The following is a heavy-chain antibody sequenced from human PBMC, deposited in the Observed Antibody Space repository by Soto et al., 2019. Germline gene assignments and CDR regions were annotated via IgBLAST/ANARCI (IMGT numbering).Heavy chain of an antibody. D-gene: IGHD6-19*01. CDR2: IFYSGST. V-gene: IGHV4-31*03. CDR3: SKDLSGWQLGY. J-gene: IGHJ4*02. Sequence: QVLLRETGPGLVKPSETLSLTCSVSGGSISSVGSYMSWIRQHPGKGLEWIGYIFYSGSTYYSPSLRSRVTISLDMSKNQFSLTLTSVTAADTAVYYCSKDLSGWQLGYWGKGTLVTVSS. CDR1: GGSISSVGSY.